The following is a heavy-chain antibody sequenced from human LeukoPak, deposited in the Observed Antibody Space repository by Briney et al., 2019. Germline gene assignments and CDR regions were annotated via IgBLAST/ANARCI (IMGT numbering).Heavy chain of an antibody. CDR1: GGSFRGYY. Sequence: SETLSLTCAVHGGSFRGYYWSWIRQPPGKGLEWIGEIKHSGSTNYNPSLKSRVTISVDTSKNQFSLKLSSVTAADTAVYYCARGPGYCSGGSCFSAGFDYWGQGTLVTVSS. CDR3: ARGPGYCSGGSCFSAGFDY. D-gene: IGHD2-15*01. CDR2: IKHSGST. V-gene: IGHV4-34*01. J-gene: IGHJ4*02.